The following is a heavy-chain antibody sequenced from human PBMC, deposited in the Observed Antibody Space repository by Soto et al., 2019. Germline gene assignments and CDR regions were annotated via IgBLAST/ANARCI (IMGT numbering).Heavy chain of an antibody. V-gene: IGHV1-18*01. CDR1: GYPFTHYG. J-gene: IGHJ6*02. Sequence: GASVKVSCKSSGYPFTHYGITWVRQAPGQGLEWMGWISPFNGNTNYGQTLQGRVTLTTDTSTSTVYMELRGLRSDDTAVYYCGRDQSFDRSYYYGIDVWGQGTTVTVSS. CDR3: GRDQSFDRSYYYGIDV. CDR2: ISPFNGNT. D-gene: IGHD3-10*01.